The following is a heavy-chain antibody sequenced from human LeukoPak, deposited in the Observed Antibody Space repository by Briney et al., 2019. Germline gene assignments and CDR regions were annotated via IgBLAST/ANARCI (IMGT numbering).Heavy chain of an antibody. CDR1: GFTFSDYA. D-gene: IGHD6-19*01. CDR3: ARDTCGCGSGWHLYWYFDL. CDR2: ISSNGGSI. J-gene: IGHJ2*01. V-gene: IGHV3-64*01. Sequence: GGSLRLSCAASGFTFSDYAMHWVRQPPGKALEYVSAISSNGGSIHYANSVKGRFTISRDNSKNTLYLQMDSLRAEDMAVYYCARDTCGCGSGWHLYWYFDLWGRGTLVTVSS.